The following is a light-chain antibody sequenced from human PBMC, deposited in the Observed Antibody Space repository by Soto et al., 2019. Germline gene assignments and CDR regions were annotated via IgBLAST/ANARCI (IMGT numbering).Light chain of an antibody. Sequence: QSALTQPASVSGSPGQSINISCTGTSSDVGGYNYVSWFQQHPDKAPKLLIYEVSNRPSGVSNRFSGSKSGNTASLTISGLQADDEADDYCNSYTTSSTLVFGTGTKLTVL. CDR2: EVS. V-gene: IGLV2-14*01. J-gene: IGLJ1*01. CDR3: NSYTTSSTLV. CDR1: SSDVGGYNY.